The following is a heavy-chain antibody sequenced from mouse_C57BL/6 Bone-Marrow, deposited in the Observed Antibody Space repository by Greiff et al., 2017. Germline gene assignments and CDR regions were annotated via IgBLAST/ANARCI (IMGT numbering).Heavy chain of an antibody. CDR2: INPSTGGT. D-gene: IGHD3-2*02. CDR1: GYSFTGYY. Sequence: EVKLMESGPELVKPGASVKISCKASGYSFTGYYMNWVKQSPEKSLEWIGEINPSTGGTTYNQKFKGKATLTVDKSSSTAYMQLKSLTSEDSAVYYCAREGSSGPAWFAYWGQGTLVTVSA. V-gene: IGHV1-42*01. J-gene: IGHJ3*01. CDR3: AREGSSGPAWFAY.